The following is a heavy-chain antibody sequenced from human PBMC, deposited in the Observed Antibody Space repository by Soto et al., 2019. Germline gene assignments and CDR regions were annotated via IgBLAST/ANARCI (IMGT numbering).Heavy chain of an antibody. Sequence: QVQLVQSGAEVKKPGASVKLSCRTSGYTFTHYYIHWVRQAPGQGLEGLAIINPASGSTNYAQDFLGRVTSAMDTSTTTVHMELSGLRAEDTAIFYCARDLAAGDHWGQGTLVTVSS. J-gene: IGHJ4*02. CDR3: ARDLAAGDH. D-gene: IGHD6-25*01. CDR1: GYTFTHYY. CDR2: INPASGST. V-gene: IGHV1-46*01.